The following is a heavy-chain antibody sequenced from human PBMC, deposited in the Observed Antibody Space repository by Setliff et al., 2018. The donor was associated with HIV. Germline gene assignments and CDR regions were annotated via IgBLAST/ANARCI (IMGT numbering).Heavy chain of an antibody. V-gene: IGHV4-61*03. D-gene: IGHD1-1*01. CDR2: IYYSGST. CDR1: GDSVSSRSYY. CDR3: AQLGMVDDFDY. J-gene: IGHJ4*02. Sequence: SETLSPTCTVSGDSVSSRSYYWSWIRQPPGKGLEWIGYIYYSGSTNYNPSLKSRVTISVDTSKNHFSLKLRSVTAADTAVYYCAQLGMVDDFDYWGQGTLVTVSS.